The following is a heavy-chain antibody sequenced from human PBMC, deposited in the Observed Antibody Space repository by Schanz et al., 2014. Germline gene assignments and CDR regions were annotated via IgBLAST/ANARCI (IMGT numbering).Heavy chain of an antibody. J-gene: IGHJ6*02. CDR3: ARLGVGDKAYYYYGTDV. D-gene: IGHD1-26*01. Sequence: QVQLQESGPGLVKPSETLSLTCTVSGVSIGGYYWSWIRQPPGKGLEWIGYIFFSGSTTYNPPFNSGVTISVDMSKTQFALTLSSVTAADTAVYYCARLGVGDKAYYYYGTDVWGQGTTVLVSS. CDR2: IFFSGST. CDR1: GVSIGGYY. V-gene: IGHV4-59*08.